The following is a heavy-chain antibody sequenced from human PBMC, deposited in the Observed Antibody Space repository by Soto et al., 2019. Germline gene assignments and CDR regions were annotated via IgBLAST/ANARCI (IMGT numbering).Heavy chain of an antibody. CDR2: INHSGST. V-gene: IGHV4-34*01. CDR3: ARGDGRNFAY. J-gene: IGHJ4*02. CDR1: GGSFSGYY. Sequence: QVQLQQWGAGQLKPSETLSLTCAIYGGSFSGYYWSWLRQPPGKVLEWIGAINHSGSTNSNPPLKSRVTSSACTSTDQYSRKRSSVTAADTAVYYWARGDGRNFAYWGRGTRVTVSS.